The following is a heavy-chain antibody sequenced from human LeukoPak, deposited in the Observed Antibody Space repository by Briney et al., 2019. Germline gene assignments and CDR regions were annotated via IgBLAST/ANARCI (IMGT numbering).Heavy chain of an antibody. V-gene: IGHV4-4*08. J-gene: IGHJ4*02. CDR2: IYTSGST. CDR3: AITPWAARPLDY. D-gene: IGHD6-6*01. CDR1: GGSISSYY. Sequence: SETLSLTCTVSGGSISSYYWSWIRQPPGKGLEWIGRIYTSGSTNYNPSLKSRVTISVDTSKNQFSLKLSSVTAADTAVYYCAITPWAARPLDYWGQGILVTVSS.